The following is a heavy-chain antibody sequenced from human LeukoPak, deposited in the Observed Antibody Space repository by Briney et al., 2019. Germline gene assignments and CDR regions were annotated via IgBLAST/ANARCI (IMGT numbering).Heavy chain of an antibody. CDR1: GFTFSSYG. J-gene: IGHJ6*03. V-gene: IGHV3-30*18. CDR3: AKPTNYYYYYMDV. CDR2: ISYDGSNK. Sequence: PGGSLRLSCAASGFTFSSYGMHGVRQAPGKGLEWVAVISYDGSNKYYADSVKGRFTISRDNSKNTLYLQMNSLRAEDTAVYYCAKPTNYYYYYMDVWGKGTTVTVSS. D-gene: IGHD1-1*01.